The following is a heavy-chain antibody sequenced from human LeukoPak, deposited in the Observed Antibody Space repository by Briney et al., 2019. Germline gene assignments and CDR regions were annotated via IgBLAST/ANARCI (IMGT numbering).Heavy chain of an antibody. Sequence: GGSLRLSCAASGITFSTSGMHWVRQAPGRGLEWVAFMRHDGSNEKYADSVKGRFTISRDNSKNTLYLQMNSLIVEDAAVYYCAKDRTVVVTAYGGWCDPWGQGTLVSVSS. D-gene: IGHD2-15*01. CDR1: GITFSTSG. CDR2: MRHDGSNE. CDR3: AKDRTVVVTAYGGWCDP. V-gene: IGHV3-30*02. J-gene: IGHJ5*02.